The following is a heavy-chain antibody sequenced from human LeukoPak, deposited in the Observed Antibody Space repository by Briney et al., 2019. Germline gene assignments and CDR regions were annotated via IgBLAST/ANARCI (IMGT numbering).Heavy chain of an antibody. J-gene: IGHJ4*02. CDR3: ARDYSGDY. CDR1: GFIFSSYS. Sequence: PGGSLRLSCAASGFIFSSYSINWVRQAPGKGLEWVSSISSSSKYTYYADSVKGRITISRDDARNSLYLQMNSLRAEDTAVYYCARDYSGDYWGQGTLVTVSS. D-gene: IGHD3-10*01. V-gene: IGHV3-21*01. CDR2: ISSSSKYT.